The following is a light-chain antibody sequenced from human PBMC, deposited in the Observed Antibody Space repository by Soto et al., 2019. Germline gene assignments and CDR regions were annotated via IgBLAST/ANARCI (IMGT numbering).Light chain of an antibody. CDR2: EDN. V-gene: IGLV2-23*01. CDR1: SSNVGSYNL. Sequence: QSVLTQPASVSGSPGQSITISCTGTSSNVGSYNLVSWYQQHPGKAPKLIIYEDNKRPSGVSHRFSGSKSGNTASLTISGLQAEDEADYYCCSYAGSSTWVFGGGTKLTVL. CDR3: CSYAGSSTWV. J-gene: IGLJ3*02.